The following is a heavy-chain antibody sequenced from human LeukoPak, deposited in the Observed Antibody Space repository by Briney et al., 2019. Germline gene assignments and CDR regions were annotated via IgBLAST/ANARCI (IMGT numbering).Heavy chain of an antibody. CDR1: GGSISSNRYY. J-gene: IGHJ6*03. CDR3: ARIVFLGYCSSTSCQRLYYHYYMDV. CDR2: IYYTGNT. D-gene: IGHD2-2*01. Sequence: SETLSLTCSVSGGSISSNRYYWGWIRQPPGKGLEWIGSIYYTGNTYYNPSLKSRVTISVDTSKNQCSLKLSSVTAADTAVYYCARIVFLGYCSSTSCQRLYYHYYMDVWGKGTTVTVSS. V-gene: IGHV4-39*07.